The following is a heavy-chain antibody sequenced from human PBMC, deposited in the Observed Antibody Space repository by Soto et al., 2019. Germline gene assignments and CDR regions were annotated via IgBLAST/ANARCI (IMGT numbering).Heavy chain of an antibody. CDR3: ARLAQLWLVP. Sequence: SETLSVTCTVSGGSISSSSYYWVWIRQPPGKGLEWIGSIYYSGSTYYNPSLKSRVTISVDTSKNQFSLKLSSVTAADTAVYYCARLAQLWLVPSSQGTLVTVSS. J-gene: IGHJ5*02. D-gene: IGHD5-18*01. V-gene: IGHV4-39*01. CDR1: GGSISSSSYY. CDR2: IYYSGST.